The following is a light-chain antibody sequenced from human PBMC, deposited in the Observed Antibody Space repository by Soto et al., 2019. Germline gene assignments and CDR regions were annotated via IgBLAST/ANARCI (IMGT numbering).Light chain of an antibody. CDR1: SSNIANNY. CDR3: GTWDSSLSAEV. Sequence: QSVLTQPPSVSAAPGQKVTISCSGSSSNIANNYVSWYQQLPGTAPKLLIYESNKRPSGIPDRFSGSKSGTSATLGITGLQTGDEADYYCGTWDSSLSAEVFGGGTKLTVL. V-gene: IGLV1-51*02. J-gene: IGLJ3*02. CDR2: ESN.